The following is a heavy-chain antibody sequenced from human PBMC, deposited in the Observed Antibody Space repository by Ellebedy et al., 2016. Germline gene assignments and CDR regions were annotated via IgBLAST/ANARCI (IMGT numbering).Heavy chain of an antibody. V-gene: IGHV1-3*01. CDR2: INAGNGDT. J-gene: IGHJ4*02. CDR3: ARLRGGYYHFFDS. D-gene: IGHD5-24*01. CDR1: GYTFIDYV. Sequence: ASVKVSCKTSGYTFIDYVIHWVRRAPGQRLEWMGWINAGNGDTKFSQKFQGRVTITRDTSASTVYMELSSLRSEDTALYYCARLRGGYYHFFDSWGQGTLVTVSS.